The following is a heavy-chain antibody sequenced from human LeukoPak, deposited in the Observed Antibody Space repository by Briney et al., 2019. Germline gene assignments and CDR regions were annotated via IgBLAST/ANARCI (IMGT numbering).Heavy chain of an antibody. J-gene: IGHJ4*02. D-gene: IGHD5-12*01. CDR3: ARAERGYSGYDSVY. CDR2: IIPILGIA. Sequence: ASVTVSCKASGGTFSSYAISWVRQAPGQGLEWMGRIIPILGIANYAQKFQGRVTITADKSTSTAYMELSSLRSEDTAVYYCARAERGYSGYDSVYWGQGTLVTVSS. V-gene: IGHV1-69*04. CDR1: GGTFSSYA.